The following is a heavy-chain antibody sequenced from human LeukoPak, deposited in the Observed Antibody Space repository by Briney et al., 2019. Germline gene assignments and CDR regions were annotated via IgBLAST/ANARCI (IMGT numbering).Heavy chain of an antibody. J-gene: IGHJ5*02. CDR2: INSDGSGT. CDR1: RWTLRRYW. Sequence: PGGSLTLSCADSRWTLRRYWMHWLRQAPGKGLVWVSRINSDGSGTMYADSVKGRFTISRDNAKNTLYLQMNSLRAEDTAVYYCARAGGPEGWFDPWGQGTLVTVSS. D-gene: IGHD3-10*01. V-gene: IGHV3-74*03. CDR3: ARAGGPEGWFDP.